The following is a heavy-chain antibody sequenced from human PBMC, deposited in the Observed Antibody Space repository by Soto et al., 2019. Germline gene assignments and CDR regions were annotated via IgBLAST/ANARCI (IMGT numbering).Heavy chain of an antibody. Sequence: GGSLRLSCAASGFAFSSYSMNWVRQAPGKGLEWVSSITSSSSYIYYAASVKGRFTISRXXYKKSLYLQMNTLRAGDTAGYYCARDLSDVLLPAAISGGGWGYYCMDVGGQGTCVTGSS. CDR3: ARDLSDVLLPAAISGGGWGYYCMDV. J-gene: IGHJ6*02. V-gene: IGHV3-21*01. CDR2: ITSSSSYI. CDR1: GFAFSSYS. D-gene: IGHD2-2*02.